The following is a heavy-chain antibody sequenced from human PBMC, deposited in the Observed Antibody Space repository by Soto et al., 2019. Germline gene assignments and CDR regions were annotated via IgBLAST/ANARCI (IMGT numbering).Heavy chain of an antibody. J-gene: IGHJ6*02. CDR1: GFTFRSYW. CDR2: IKRDGSEK. Sequence: EVQLVESGGGLVQPGGSLRVSCAASGFTFRSYWMSWVRQAPGKGLQWVANIKRDGSEKYYVDSVKGRFIISRDNAKNALYLQMNSLRVEDTAVYDCARDVWEGGAVFGSNTYSYYHGMDVWGQGTTVTVSS. V-gene: IGHV3-7*05. CDR3: ARDVWEGGAVFGSNTYSYYHGMDV. D-gene: IGHD3-16*01.